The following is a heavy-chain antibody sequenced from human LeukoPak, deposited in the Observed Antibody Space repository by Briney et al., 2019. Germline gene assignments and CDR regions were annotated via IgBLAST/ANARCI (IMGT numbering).Heavy chain of an antibody. CDR1: GYTFASYG. V-gene: IGHV1-18*01. J-gene: IGHJ6*02. CDR2: ISAYNGNT. D-gene: IGHD4-23*01. Sequence: EASVKVSCKASGYTFASYGISWVRQAPGQRLKWLGWISAYNGNTNYAQKLQGRVTMTTDTSTSTAYMELRRLRSDDTAVYYCARDHPILDPTTVVSPYYYYGMDVWGQGTTVTVSS. CDR3: ARDHPILDPTTVVSPYYYYGMDV.